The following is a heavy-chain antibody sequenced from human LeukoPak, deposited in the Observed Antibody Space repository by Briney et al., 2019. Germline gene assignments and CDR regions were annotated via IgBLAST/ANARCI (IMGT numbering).Heavy chain of an antibody. Sequence: ASVKVSCKASGYTFTSYGITWVRQAPGQGLEWMGWISAYNGNTNYAQNHQGRVTITADKSTSTAYMELSSLRSEDTAVYYCASVLSGIAVAGSFDPWGQGTLVTVSS. D-gene: IGHD6-19*01. V-gene: IGHV1-18*01. CDR3: ASVLSGIAVAGSFDP. J-gene: IGHJ5*02. CDR2: ISAYNGNT. CDR1: GYTFTSYG.